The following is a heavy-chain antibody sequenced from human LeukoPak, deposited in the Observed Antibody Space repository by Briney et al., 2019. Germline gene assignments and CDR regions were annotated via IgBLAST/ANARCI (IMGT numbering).Heavy chain of an antibody. D-gene: IGHD1-26*01. CDR2: IHTSGTT. CDR1: GGSFTSYY. J-gene: IGHJ4*02. Sequence: SETLSLTCSVSGGSFTSYYWSWIRQPAGKGLEWIGRIHTSGTTNSNPSVKGRVTMSVDTATNQFSLQLSSVPAADTAVYYCARTVGGTVFDYWGQGNLVTVSS. CDR3: ARTVGGTVFDY. V-gene: IGHV4-4*07.